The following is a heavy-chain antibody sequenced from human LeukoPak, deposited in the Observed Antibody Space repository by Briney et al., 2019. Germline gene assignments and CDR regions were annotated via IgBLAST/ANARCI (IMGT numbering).Heavy chain of an antibody. D-gene: IGHD2-2*01. CDR2: IYHSGST. CDR1: GGSISSGGYY. CDR3: AREAVVPAASPDY. Sequence: SETLSLTCTVSGGSISSGGYYWSWIRQPPGKGLEWIGYIYHSGSTYYNPSLKSRVTISVDRSKNQFSLKLSSVTAADTAVYYCAREAVVPAASPDYWGQGTLVTVSS. J-gene: IGHJ4*02. V-gene: IGHV4-30-2*01.